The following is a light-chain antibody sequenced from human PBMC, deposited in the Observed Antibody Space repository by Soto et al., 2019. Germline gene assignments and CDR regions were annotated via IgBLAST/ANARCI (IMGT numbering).Light chain of an antibody. CDR2: RAS. J-gene: IGKJ5*01. CDR1: PSVSTNY. Sequence: EIVLTQSPGTLSLSPGGRCTLFCMAIPSVSTNYLAWYQQRPGQAPRLLIYRASSRATGIPERFSGSGSGTDFTLTISRLAPEDFEVYYCQQYGSSPITFGQGTRLEIK. CDR3: QQYGSSPIT. V-gene: IGKV3-20*01.